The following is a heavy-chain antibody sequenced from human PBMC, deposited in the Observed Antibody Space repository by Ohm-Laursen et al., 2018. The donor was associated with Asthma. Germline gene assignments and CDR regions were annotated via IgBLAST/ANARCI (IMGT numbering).Heavy chain of an antibody. V-gene: IGHV3-30-3*01. D-gene: IGHD4-17*01. J-gene: IGHJ4*02. CDR3: ANPTVTNDY. CDR1: GFTFSSYA. CDR2: ISYDGSNK. Sequence: SLRLSCAASGFTFSSYAMHWVRQAPGKGLEWVAVISYDGSNKYYADSVKGRFTISRDNSKNTLYLQMNSLRAEDTAVYYCANPTVTNDYWGQGTLVTVSS.